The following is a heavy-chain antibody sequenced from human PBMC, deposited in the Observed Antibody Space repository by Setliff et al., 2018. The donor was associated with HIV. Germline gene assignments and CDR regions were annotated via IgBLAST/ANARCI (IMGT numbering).Heavy chain of an antibody. J-gene: IGHJ4*02. V-gene: IGHV5-51*01. CDR3: ARHGGEDNANPKGPFDS. CDR1: GYSFGTFW. D-gene: IGHD3-16*01. Sequence: GESLKISCKGSGYSFGTFWIGWVRQMPGKGLEWMGIIYPGDSDTRYSPSFQGQVTISADESTRTAYLQWSSLRASDTAIYYCARHGGEDNANPKGPFDSWGQGTQVTVSS. CDR2: IYPGDSDT.